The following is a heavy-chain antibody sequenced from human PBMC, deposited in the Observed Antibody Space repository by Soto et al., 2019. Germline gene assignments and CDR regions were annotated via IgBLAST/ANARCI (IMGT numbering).Heavy chain of an antibody. CDR2: INAGNGNT. CDR1: GYTFTSYA. D-gene: IGHD3-22*01. CDR3: ARDPYYDSSGPTVDGMDV. V-gene: IGHV1-3*01. Sequence: ASVKVSCKASGYTFTSYAMHWVRQAPGQRLEWMGWINAGNGNTKYSQKFQGRVTITRDTSASTAYMELSSLRSGDTAVYYCARDPYYDSSGPTVDGMDVWGQGTTVTVSS. J-gene: IGHJ6*02.